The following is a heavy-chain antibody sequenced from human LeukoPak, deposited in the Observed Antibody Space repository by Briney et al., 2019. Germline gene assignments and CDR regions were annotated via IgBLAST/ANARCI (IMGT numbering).Heavy chain of an antibody. CDR2: IYAGGGT. CDR3: ARGTMSDAFDI. J-gene: IGHJ3*02. Sequence: GGSLRLSCAASGFALSGRFMIWVRQAPGKGLEWVSTIYAGGGTYYADSVKGRFTSSRDDSKNTLYLQMTRLRAEDTAFYFCARGTMSDAFDIWGQGTMVIVSS. D-gene: IGHD3-22*01. V-gene: IGHV3-53*01. CDR1: GFALSGRF.